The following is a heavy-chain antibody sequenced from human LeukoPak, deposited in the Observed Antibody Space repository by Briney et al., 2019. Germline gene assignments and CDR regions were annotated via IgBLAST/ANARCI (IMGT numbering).Heavy chain of an antibody. CDR1: GYTFTSYD. V-gene: IGHV1-8*01. CDR2: MNPNSGNT. J-gene: IGHJ4*02. D-gene: IGHD6-13*01. Sequence: ASVKVSCKASGYTFTSYDINWVRQATGQGLEWMGWMNPNSGNTGYAQKFQGRVTMTRNTSISTAYMELNSLRSEDTAVYYCARGSMGIAVAGTRLSDYWGQGNLVTVSS. CDR3: ARGSMGIAVAGTRLSDY.